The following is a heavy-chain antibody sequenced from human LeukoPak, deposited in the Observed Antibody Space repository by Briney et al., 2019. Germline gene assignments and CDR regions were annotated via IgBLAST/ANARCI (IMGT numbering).Heavy chain of an antibody. CDR1: GFTFSSYG. Sequence: GGSLRLSCAASGFTFSSYGMHWVRQAPGKGLEWVAVIWYDGSNKYYADSVKGRFTISRDNSKNTLYLQMNSLRAEDTAVYYCARDLPADYYYGSGSYIRNDAFDIWGQGTMVTVSS. D-gene: IGHD3-10*01. V-gene: IGHV3-33*08. CDR3: ARDLPADYYYGSGSYIRNDAFDI. J-gene: IGHJ3*02. CDR2: IWYDGSNK.